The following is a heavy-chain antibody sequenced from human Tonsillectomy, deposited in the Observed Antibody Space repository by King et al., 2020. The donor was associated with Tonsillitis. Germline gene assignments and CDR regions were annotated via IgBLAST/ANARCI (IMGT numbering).Heavy chain of an antibody. V-gene: IGHV3-30*03. CDR1: GFNFTRYG. Sequence: VQLVESGGGVVQPGRSLRLSCAASGFNFTRYGMHWVRQAPGKGLEWVAVISYDGTNIYYADSVKGRFTISRDNSNQTLYLQLNSLRAEDTAVYYCARERGVYKYASVPCYWGQGALVTVSS. CDR3: ARERGVYKYASVPCY. D-gene: IGHD2-8*01. J-gene: IGHJ4*02. CDR2: ISYDGTNI.